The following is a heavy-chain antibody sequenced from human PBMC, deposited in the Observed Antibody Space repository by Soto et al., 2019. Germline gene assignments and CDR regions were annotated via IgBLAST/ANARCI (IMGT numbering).Heavy chain of an antibody. D-gene: IGHD3-3*01. CDR2: ISYDGSNK. CDR3: ARDTYDFWSGYYSDYYGMDV. J-gene: IGHJ6*02. V-gene: IGHV3-30-3*01. Sequence: QVQLVESGGGVVQPGRSLRLSCAASGFTFSSYAMHWVRQAPGKGLEWVAVISYDGSNKYYADSVKGRFTISRDNSKNTLYLQMNSLRAEDTAVYYCARDTYDFWSGYYSDYYGMDVWGQGTTVTVSS. CDR1: GFTFSSYA.